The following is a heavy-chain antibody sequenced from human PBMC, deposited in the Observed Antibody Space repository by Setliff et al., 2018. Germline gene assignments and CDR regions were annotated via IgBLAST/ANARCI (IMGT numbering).Heavy chain of an antibody. CDR2: MSASGTST. J-gene: IGHJ5*02. V-gene: IGHV3-23*01. CDR3: AKGRTPYSRSWNGWFDP. Sequence: GGSLRLSCATSGFTLSSYAMSWVRQAPGKGLEWVSAMSASGTSTYHADSVKGRFTISGDNSKNTLYLQMNSLRPEDTALYYCAKGRTPYSRSWNGWFDPWGQGTLVTVSS. D-gene: IGHD6-13*01. CDR1: GFTLSSYA.